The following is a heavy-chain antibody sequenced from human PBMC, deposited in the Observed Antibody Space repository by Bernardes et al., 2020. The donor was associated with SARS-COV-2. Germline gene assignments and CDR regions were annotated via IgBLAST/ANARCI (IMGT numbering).Heavy chain of an antibody. V-gene: IGHV3-48*01. Sequence: GSLRLSCAASGFTFSSYSMNWVRQAPGKGLEWVSYISSSSSTIYYADSVKGRFTISRDNAKNSLYLQMNSLRAEDTAVYYCAREGNPGINYYYGMDVWGQGTTVTVSS. CDR3: AREGNPGINYYYGMDV. CDR2: ISSSSSTI. J-gene: IGHJ6*02. D-gene: IGHD1-20*01. CDR1: GFTFSSYS.